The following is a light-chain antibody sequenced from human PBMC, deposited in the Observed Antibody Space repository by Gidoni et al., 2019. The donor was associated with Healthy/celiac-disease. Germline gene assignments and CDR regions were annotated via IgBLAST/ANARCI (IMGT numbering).Light chain of an antibody. J-gene: IGLJ1*01. CDR2: EVS. V-gene: IGLV2-14*01. CDR1: ISDVGGYNY. Sequence: QSALTQPASASGSPGQSITISCTGTISDVGGYNYVSWYQQHPGKAPKLMIYEVSNRPSGVSNRFSGSKSGNTASLTISGLQAEDEADYYCSSYTSSSTFYVFGTGTKVTVL. CDR3: SSYTSSSTFYV.